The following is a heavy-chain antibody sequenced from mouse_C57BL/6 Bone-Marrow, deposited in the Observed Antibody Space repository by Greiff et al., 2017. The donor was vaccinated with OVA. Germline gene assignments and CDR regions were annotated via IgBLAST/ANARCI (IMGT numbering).Heavy chain of an antibody. CDR2: ILPGSGRT. Sequence: VQLQQSGAELMKPGASVKLSCKATGYTFTGYWIEWVKQRPGHGLEWIGEILPGSGRTNYNEKFKGKATFTADTSSNTAYMQLSSLTTEDSAIYYCARFITTVVALYYCDYWGQGTTLTVSS. CDR3: ARFITTVVALYYCDY. V-gene: IGHV1-9*01. CDR1: GYTFTGYW. J-gene: IGHJ2*01. D-gene: IGHD1-1*01.